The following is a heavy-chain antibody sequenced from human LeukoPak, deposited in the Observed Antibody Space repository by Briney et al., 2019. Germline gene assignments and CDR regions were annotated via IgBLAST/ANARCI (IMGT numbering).Heavy chain of an antibody. D-gene: IGHD3-10*01. V-gene: IGHV3-74*01. CDR3: ARGSSFGY. CDR1: GFTFSSYL. CDR2: INSDGSDT. J-gene: IGHJ4*02. Sequence: GGSLRLSRAASGFTFSSYLMHWVRQAPGKGLVWVSRINSDGSDTGYADSVKGRFTISRDNAKNTLHLQMNSLRAEDTAVYYCARGSSFGYWGQGTLVTVSS.